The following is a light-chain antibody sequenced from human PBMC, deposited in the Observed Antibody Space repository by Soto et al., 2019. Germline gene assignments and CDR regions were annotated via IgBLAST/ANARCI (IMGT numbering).Light chain of an antibody. J-gene: IGKJ1*01. CDR1: QSISSW. Sequence: DIQMTQSPSTLSASVGDRVTITCRASQSISSWLAWYQQKPGKAPKLLIYTASSLESGVPSRFSGSGSGTEFPLTISRLQPDDFATYYCQQYRSYPWTFGQGTKVEIK. CDR2: TAS. V-gene: IGKV1-5*03. CDR3: QQYRSYPWT.